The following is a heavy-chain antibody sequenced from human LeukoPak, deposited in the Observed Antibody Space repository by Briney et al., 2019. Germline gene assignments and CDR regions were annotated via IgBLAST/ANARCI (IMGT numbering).Heavy chain of an antibody. CDR1: GGSMNSYY. D-gene: IGHD3-9*01. V-gene: IGHV4-59*08. Sequence: SETLSLTCSVSGGSMNSYYWSWIRQPPGKGLEWIGYIYYSGSTNYNPSLKSRVTISVDTSKNQFSLKLSSVTAADTAVYYCARHVWLQPFDYWGQGTLATVSS. J-gene: IGHJ4*02. CDR2: IYYSGST. CDR3: ARHVWLQPFDY.